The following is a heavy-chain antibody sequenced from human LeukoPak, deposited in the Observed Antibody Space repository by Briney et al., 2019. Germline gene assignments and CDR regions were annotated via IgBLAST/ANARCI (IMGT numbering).Heavy chain of an antibody. CDR1: GGSISSSSYY. V-gene: IGHV4-39*01. CDR3: ARRRTRDYYDSSGYSPSCDY. CDR2: IYYSGST. J-gene: IGHJ4*02. Sequence: SETLSLPCTVSGGSISSSSYYWGWIRQPPGKGLEWIGSIYYSGSTYYNPSLKSRVTISVDTSKNQFSLKLSSVTAADTAVYYCARRRTRDYYDSSGYSPSCDYWGQGTLVTVSS. D-gene: IGHD3-22*01.